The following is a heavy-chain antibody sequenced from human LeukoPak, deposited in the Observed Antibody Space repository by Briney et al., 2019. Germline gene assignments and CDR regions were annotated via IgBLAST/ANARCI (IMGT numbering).Heavy chain of an antibody. CDR1: GGTFSSYA. V-gene: IGHV1-2*02. CDR3: ARGGGYYYDSSGYLKDY. J-gene: IGHJ4*02. Sequence: GASVKVSCKASGGTFSSYAISWVRQAPGQGLEWMGWINPNSGGTNYAQKFQGRVTMTRDTSISTAYMELSRLRSDDTAVYYCARGGGYYYDSSGYLKDYWGQGTLVTVSS. D-gene: IGHD3-22*01. CDR2: INPNSGGT.